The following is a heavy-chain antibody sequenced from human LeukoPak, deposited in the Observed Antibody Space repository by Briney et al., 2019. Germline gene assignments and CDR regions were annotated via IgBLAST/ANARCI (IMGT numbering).Heavy chain of an antibody. V-gene: IGHV3-48*01. CDR1: GFTFSRYS. Sequence: PGGSLRLSCAASGFTFSRYSMSWVRQAPGKGLEWVSYISSSSTIYYADSVKGRFTISRDNAKNSLYLQMNSLRAEDTAVYYCARAPYSSGWYRGDNDYWGEGTLVTVSS. D-gene: IGHD6-19*01. J-gene: IGHJ4*02. CDR3: ARAPYSSGWYRGDNDY. CDR2: ISSSSTI.